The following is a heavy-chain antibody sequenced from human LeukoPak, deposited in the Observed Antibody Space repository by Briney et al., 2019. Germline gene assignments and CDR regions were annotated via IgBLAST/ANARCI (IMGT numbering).Heavy chain of an antibody. V-gene: IGHV3-30*04. CDR1: GFTYTKHA. Sequence: PGGSLRLSCAASGFTYTKHAMHWVRQAPGKGLEWVAVISYDGSNKKYADSVKGRFTISRDNSKNTLYLQMNSLGAEDTAVYYCARTLIEYSVSSCYFDYWGQGTLVTVS. J-gene: IGHJ4*02. CDR2: ISYDGSNK. CDR3: ARTLIEYSVSSCYFDY. D-gene: IGHD6-6*01.